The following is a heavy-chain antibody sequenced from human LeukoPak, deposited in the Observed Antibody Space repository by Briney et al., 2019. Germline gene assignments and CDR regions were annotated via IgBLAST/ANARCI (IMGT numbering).Heavy chain of an antibody. CDR1: GFTFSSYS. V-gene: IGHV3-21*01. Sequence: GGSLRLSCAAPGFTFSSYSMNWVRQAPGKGLEWVSSISSSSYIYYADSVKGRFTISRDNAKNSLYLQMNSLRAEDTAVYYCARGSVDFDYWGQGSLVTVSS. D-gene: IGHD2-15*01. J-gene: IGHJ4*02. CDR2: ISSSSYI. CDR3: ARGSVDFDY.